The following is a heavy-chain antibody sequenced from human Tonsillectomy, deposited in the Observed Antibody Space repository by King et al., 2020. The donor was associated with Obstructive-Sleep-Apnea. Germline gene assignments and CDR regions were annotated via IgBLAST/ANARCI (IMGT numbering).Heavy chain of an antibody. Sequence: VQLQESGPGLVKPSQTLSLTCTVSGGSISSGDYYWSWIRQPPGKVLEWIGYIYYSGSTYYNPSLKSRVTISVDTSKNQFSLKLSSVTAADTAVYYCARVVSSGYILNYWGQGTLVTVSS. V-gene: IGHV4-30-4*01. D-gene: IGHD3-22*01. CDR1: GGSISSGDYY. J-gene: IGHJ4*02. CDR3: ARVVSSGYILNY. CDR2: IYYSGST.